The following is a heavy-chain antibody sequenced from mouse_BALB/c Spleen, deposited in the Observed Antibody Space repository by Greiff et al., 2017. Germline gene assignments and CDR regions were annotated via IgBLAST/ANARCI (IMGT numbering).Heavy chain of an antibody. V-gene: IGHV7-3*02. CDR2: IRNKANGYTT. D-gene: IGHD2-1*01. CDR1: GFTFTDYY. Sequence: EVKLQESGGGLVQPGGSLRLSCATSGFTFTDYYMSWVRQPPGKALEWLGFIRNKANGYTTEYSASVKGRFTISRDNSQSILYLQMNTLRAEDSATYYCARKGNYEGAMDYWGQGTSVTVSS. CDR3: ARKGNYEGAMDY. J-gene: IGHJ4*01.